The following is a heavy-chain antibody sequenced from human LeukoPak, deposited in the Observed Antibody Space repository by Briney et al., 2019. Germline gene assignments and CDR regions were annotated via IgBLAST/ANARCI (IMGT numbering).Heavy chain of an antibody. Sequence: SETLSLTCTVSGGSISSGGYYWGWIRQHPGKGLEWIGYIYYSGSTYYNPSLKSRVTISVDTSKNQFSLKLSSVTAADTAVYYCARFLHYYDSSGYYYPHSSFDYWGQGTLVTVSS. CDR2: IYYSGST. D-gene: IGHD3-22*01. CDR1: GGSISSGGYY. CDR3: ARFLHYYDSSGYYYPHSSFDY. V-gene: IGHV4-31*03. J-gene: IGHJ4*02.